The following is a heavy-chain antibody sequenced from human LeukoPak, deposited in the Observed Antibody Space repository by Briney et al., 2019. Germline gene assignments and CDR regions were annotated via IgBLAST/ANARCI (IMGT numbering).Heavy chain of an antibody. D-gene: IGHD6-19*01. J-gene: IGHJ4*02. CDR2: INPSGGST. V-gene: IGHV1-46*01. CDR3: ASAVAGIYYFDY. Sequence: ASVKVSCKASGYTFTSYYMHWVRQVPGQGLEWMGIINPSGGSTSYAQKFQGRVTMTRDMSTSTVYMELSSLRSEDTAVYYCASAVAGIYYFDYWGQGTLVTVSS. CDR1: GYTFTSYY.